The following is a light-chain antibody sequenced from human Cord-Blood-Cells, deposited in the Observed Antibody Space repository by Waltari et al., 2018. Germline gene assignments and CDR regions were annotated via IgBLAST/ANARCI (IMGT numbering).Light chain of an antibody. CDR2: EVS. CDR3: SSYTSSSTFVV. CDR1: SSDVVSYNH. Sequence: QSALTPPPSVSGSPGQSITIPSTETSSDVVSYNHVSWYQQPPGTAPKLMIYEVSNRPSGVPDRFSGSKSGNTASLTISGLQAEDEADYYCSSYTSSSTFVVFGGGTKLTVL. V-gene: IGLV2-18*02. J-gene: IGLJ2*01.